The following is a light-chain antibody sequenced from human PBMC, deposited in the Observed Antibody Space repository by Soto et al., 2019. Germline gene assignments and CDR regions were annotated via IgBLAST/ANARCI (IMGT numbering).Light chain of an antibody. J-gene: IGKJ2*01. CDR3: QQDSDWPPTYT. CDR2: GAS. Sequence: EIVMTQSPATLSVSPGARATLSCRASQRVSTNLAWYQQKPGQAPRLLIYGASTRATGIPGRFSGSGAETEFTLNISNMQSEDFAGYYCQQDSDWPPTYTFGQGTKLEIK. CDR1: QRVSTN. V-gene: IGKV3-15*01.